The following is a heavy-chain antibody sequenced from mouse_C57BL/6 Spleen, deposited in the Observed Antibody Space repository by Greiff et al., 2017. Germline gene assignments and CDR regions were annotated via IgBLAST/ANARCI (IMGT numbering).Heavy chain of an antibody. CDR3: ARSSTTVVFDY. V-gene: IGHV1-26*01. CDR1: GYTFTDYY. Sequence: EVQLQQSGPELVKPGASVKISCKASGYTFTDYYMNWVKQSHGKSLEWIGDINPNNGGTSYNQKFKGKATLTIDKSSSTAYMELRSLTSEDSAVDYCARSSTTVVFDYWGQGTTLTASS. D-gene: IGHD1-1*01. J-gene: IGHJ2*01. CDR2: INPNNGGT.